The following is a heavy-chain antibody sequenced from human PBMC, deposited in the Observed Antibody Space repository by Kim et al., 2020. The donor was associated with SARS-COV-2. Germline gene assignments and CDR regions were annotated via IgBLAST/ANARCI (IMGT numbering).Heavy chain of an antibody. Sequence: GVSLRLSCAASGFTFSSYAMSWVRQAPGKGLEWVSAISASGGSTYYADSVRGRFTISRDNSKNTQYLQMSSLRAEDTAVYYCAKDGVDTAMVPFDSWGQGTLVTVSS. J-gene: IGHJ4*02. V-gene: IGHV3-23*01. CDR1: GFTFSSYA. CDR3: AKDGVDTAMVPFDS. D-gene: IGHD5-18*01. CDR2: ISASGGST.